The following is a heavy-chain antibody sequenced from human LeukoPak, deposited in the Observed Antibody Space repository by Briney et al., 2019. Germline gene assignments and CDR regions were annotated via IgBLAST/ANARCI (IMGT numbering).Heavy chain of an antibody. J-gene: IGHJ3*02. Sequence: PSETLSLTCAVYGGSFSGYYWSWIRQPPGKGLEWIGEINHSGSTNYNPSLKSRVTISVDTSKNQFSLKLSSVTAADTAVYYCALGPDYYDSSGYYGFGAFDIWGQGTMVTVSS. CDR2: INHSGST. CDR1: GGSFSGYY. D-gene: IGHD3-22*01. V-gene: IGHV4-34*01. CDR3: ALGPDYYDSSGYYGFGAFDI.